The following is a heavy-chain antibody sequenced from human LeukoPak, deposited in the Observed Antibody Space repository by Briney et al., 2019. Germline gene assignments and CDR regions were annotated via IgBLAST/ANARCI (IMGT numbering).Heavy chain of an antibody. Sequence: GASVKVSCKGSGYTFTSYGISWVRQAPGQGLEWMGWISAYNGNTNYAQKLQGRVTMTTDTSTSTAYMELRSLRSDDTAVYYCARDAYYDSSGYYSHTYFDYWGQGTLVTVSS. D-gene: IGHD3-22*01. J-gene: IGHJ4*02. CDR1: GYTFTSYG. CDR2: ISAYNGNT. V-gene: IGHV1-18*01. CDR3: ARDAYYDSSGYYSHTYFDY.